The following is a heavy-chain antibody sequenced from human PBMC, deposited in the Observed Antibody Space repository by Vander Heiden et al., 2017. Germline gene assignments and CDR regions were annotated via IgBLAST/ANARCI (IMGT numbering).Heavy chain of an antibody. Sequence: EVQLVESGGGLVQPGGSLRLSCAASGFPFNTDGMSWVRQAPGKGLEWVANIKQDGSEKYYVDSVKGRFTISRDNAKNSVYLQMNSLRAEDTAVYYCARRYSSSSGQLFDYWGQGTLVTVSS. CDR3: ARRYSSSSGQLFDY. CDR1: GFPFNTDG. J-gene: IGHJ4*02. D-gene: IGHD6-6*01. V-gene: IGHV3-7*01. CDR2: IKQDGSEK.